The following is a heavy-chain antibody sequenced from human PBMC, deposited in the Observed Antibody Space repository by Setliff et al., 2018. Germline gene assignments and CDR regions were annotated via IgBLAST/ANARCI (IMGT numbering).Heavy chain of an antibody. CDR2: IYYSGST. CDR1: GYSISSGYY. CDR3: ARLGYRGDLDY. J-gene: IGHJ4*02. D-gene: IGHD5-12*01. V-gene: IGHV4-38-2*02. Sequence: LSLTCTVSGYSISSGYYWGWIRQPPGKGLEWIGSIYYSGSTYYNPSLKSRVTISVDTSKNQFSLKLSSVTAADTAVYYCARLGYRGDLDYWGQGTLVTVSS.